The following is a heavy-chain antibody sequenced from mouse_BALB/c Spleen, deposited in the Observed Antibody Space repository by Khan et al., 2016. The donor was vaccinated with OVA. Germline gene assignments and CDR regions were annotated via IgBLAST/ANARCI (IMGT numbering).Heavy chain of an antibody. V-gene: IGHV5-9-3*01. CDR3: ARHGDYGRGLFDY. CDR2: ISSGGRYT. J-gene: IGHJ2*01. CDR1: GFSFSSYV. D-gene: IGHD1-1*01. Sequence: EVELVESGGGLVKPGGSLKLSCAASGFSFSSYVMSWVRQTPEKRLEWVATISSGGRYTYYPDSVKGRFTISRDNAKHTLYLQMSSLRSEDTAMYYCARHGDYGRGLFDYWGQGTTLTVSS.